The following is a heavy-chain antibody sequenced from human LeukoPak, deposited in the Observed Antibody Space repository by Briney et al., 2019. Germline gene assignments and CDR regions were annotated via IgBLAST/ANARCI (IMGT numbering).Heavy chain of an antibody. D-gene: IGHD3-9*01. J-gene: IGHJ6*02. V-gene: IGHV4-30-4*01. CDR2: IYYSGST. Sequence: SETLSLTCTVSGGSISSGDYYWSWIRQPPGKGLEWIGYIYYSGSTYYNPSLKSRVTISVDTSKNQFSLKLSSVTAADTAVYYCARDPPIGFGYFDWSNPHKYYYYYGMDVWGQGTTVTVSS. CDR1: GGSISSGDYY. CDR3: ARDPPIGFGYFDWSNPHKYYYYYGMDV.